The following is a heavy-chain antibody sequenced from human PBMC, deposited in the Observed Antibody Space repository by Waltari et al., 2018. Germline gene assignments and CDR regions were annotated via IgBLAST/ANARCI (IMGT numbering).Heavy chain of an antibody. CDR1: GGFIRSPY. J-gene: IGHJ4*02. Sequence: QVQLQASGPGLVKPSETLSLTCTASGGFIRSPYWRWLRQPPGKGLGWIGYIYDSGSTNYNPSLKSRVTISVDTSKNQFSLKLSSVTAADTAVYYCARDPRQGYFDYWGQGTLVTVSS. D-gene: IGHD6-6*01. V-gene: IGHV4-59*11. CDR2: IYDSGST. CDR3: ARDPRQGYFDY.